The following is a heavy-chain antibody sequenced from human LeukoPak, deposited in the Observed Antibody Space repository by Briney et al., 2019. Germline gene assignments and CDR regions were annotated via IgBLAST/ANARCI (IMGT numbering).Heavy chain of an antibody. CDR1: GFIFSNFW. V-gene: IGHV3-7*01. D-gene: IGHD6-19*01. Sequence: GGSLRLSCVASGFIFSNFWMQWVRQAAGKGLEWVANIKQDGSEENYVDSVKGRFTISRDNAKNSLFLQMNSLRVEDTAVYYCAGGSGWIIESWGQGTLVTVSS. CDR2: IKQDGSEE. J-gene: IGHJ4*02. CDR3: AGGSGWIIES.